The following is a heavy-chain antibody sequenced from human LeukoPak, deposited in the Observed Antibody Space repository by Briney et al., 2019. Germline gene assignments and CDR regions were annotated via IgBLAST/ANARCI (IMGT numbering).Heavy chain of an antibody. D-gene: IGHD1-7*01. V-gene: IGHV1-18*01. Sequence: ASVKVSCKASGYTFTSYGISWVRQAPGQGLEWMGWISAYNGNTNYAQKFQGRVTMTRDTSISTAYMELSRLRSDDTAVYYCARNWNYEDDAFDIWGQGTMVTVSS. CDR1: GYTFTSYG. CDR2: ISAYNGNT. CDR3: ARNWNYEDDAFDI. J-gene: IGHJ3*02.